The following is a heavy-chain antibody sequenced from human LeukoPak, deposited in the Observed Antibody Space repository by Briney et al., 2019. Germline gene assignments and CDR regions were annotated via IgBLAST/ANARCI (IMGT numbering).Heavy chain of an antibody. CDR1: GVSVSSSNSY. CDR2: IYYSGNT. CDR3: ARQTGSGLFILP. V-gene: IGHV4-39*01. D-gene: IGHD3/OR15-3a*01. J-gene: IGHJ4*02. Sequence: PSETLSLTCTVSGVSVSSSNSYWGWIRQPPGKGLEWIGSIYYSGNTYYNASLKSQVSISIDTSKNQFSLKLTSVTAADTAVYYCARQTGSGLFILPGGQGTLVTVSS.